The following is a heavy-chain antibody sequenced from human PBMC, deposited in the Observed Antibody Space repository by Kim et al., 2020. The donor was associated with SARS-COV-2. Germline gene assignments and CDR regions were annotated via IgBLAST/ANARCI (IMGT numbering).Heavy chain of an antibody. J-gene: IGHJ5*02. D-gene: IGHD2-15*01. V-gene: IGHV1-18*01. Sequence: ASVKVSCKASGYTFTRYGISWVRQAPGQGLEWMGWISVYNGNTNSAHKFQGRVTLTKDTSTSTAYMELRSLRSDDTAVYYCARDGCRGGNCFGGNWSDPWGPGTLVTVSS. CDR2: ISVYNGNT. CDR1: GYTFTRYG. CDR3: ARDGCRGGNCFGGNWSDP.